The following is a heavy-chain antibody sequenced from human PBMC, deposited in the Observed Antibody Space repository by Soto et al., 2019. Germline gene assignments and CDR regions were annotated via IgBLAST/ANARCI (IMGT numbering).Heavy chain of an antibody. J-gene: IGHJ5*02. CDR2: ISYDGSNK. V-gene: IGHV3-30-3*01. D-gene: IGHD2-15*01. Sequence: GGSLRLSCAASGFTFSSYAMHWVRQAPGKGLEWVAVISYDGSNKYYADSVKGRFTISRDNSKNTLYLQMNSLRAEDTAVYYCARDRKIYCSGGSCYGWFDPWGQGTLVPVSS. CDR1: GFTFSSYA. CDR3: ARDRKIYCSGGSCYGWFDP.